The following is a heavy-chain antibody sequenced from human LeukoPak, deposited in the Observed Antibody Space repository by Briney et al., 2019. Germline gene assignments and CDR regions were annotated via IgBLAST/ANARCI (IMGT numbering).Heavy chain of an antibody. CDR2: IYYSGST. Sequence: SETLSLTCTVSGGSISSYYWSWIRQPPGKGLEWIGYIYYSGSTNYNPSLKSRVTISVDTSKNQFSLKLSSVTAADTAVYYRASEVAVTTSGDAFDIWGQGTMVTVSS. CDR3: ASEVAVTTSGDAFDI. V-gene: IGHV4-59*01. D-gene: IGHD4-17*01. J-gene: IGHJ3*02. CDR1: GGSISSYY.